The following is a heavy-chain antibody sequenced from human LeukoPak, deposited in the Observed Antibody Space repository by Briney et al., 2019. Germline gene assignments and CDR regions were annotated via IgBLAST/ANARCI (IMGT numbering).Heavy chain of an antibody. CDR2: IIPIFGTA. Sequence: SVTVSCKASGGTFSSYAISWVRQAPGQGLEWMGGIIPIFGTANYAQKFQGRVTITTDESTSTAYMELSSLRSEDTAVYYCARVHWNSPHYYYYMDVWGKGTTVTVSS. CDR3: ARVHWNSPHYYYYMDV. D-gene: IGHD1-7*01. V-gene: IGHV1-69*05. J-gene: IGHJ6*03. CDR1: GGTFSSYA.